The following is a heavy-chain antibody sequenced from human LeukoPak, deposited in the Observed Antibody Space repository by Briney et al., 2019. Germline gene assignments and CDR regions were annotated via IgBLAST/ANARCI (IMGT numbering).Heavy chain of an antibody. Sequence: GGSLRLSCAASGFTFSSHTLNWVRQAPGKGLEWVSSISGSSSFKYYPDSVTGRFTISRDNAKNSLYLQMNSLRAEDTAVYYCAREYYDNSAYFDCWGQGTLVTVSS. CDR3: AREYYDNSAYFDC. V-gene: IGHV3-21*01. CDR1: GFTFSSHT. CDR2: ISGSSSFK. J-gene: IGHJ4*02. D-gene: IGHD3-22*01.